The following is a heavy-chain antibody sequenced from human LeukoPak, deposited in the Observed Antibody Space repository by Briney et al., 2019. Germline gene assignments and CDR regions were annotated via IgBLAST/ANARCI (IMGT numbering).Heavy chain of an antibody. V-gene: IGHV3-30-3*01. J-gene: IGHJ4*02. Sequence: GGSLRLSCAASGFTFSSYAMHWVRQAPGKGLEWVAVISYDGSNKYYADSVKGRFTISRDNSKNTLYLQMNSLRAEDTAVYYCARDGTVGAPFDYWGQGTLVTVSS. D-gene: IGHD1-26*01. CDR2: ISYDGSNK. CDR1: GFTFSSYA. CDR3: ARDGTVGAPFDY.